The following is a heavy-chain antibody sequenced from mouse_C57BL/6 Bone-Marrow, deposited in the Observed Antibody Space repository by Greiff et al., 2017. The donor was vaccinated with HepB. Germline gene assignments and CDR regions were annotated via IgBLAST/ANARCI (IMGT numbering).Heavy chain of an antibody. V-gene: IGHV5-17*01. CDR2: ISSGSSTI. J-gene: IGHJ3*01. CDR1: GFTFSDYG. D-gene: IGHD2-10*01. CDR3: ARPASYYPAWFAY. Sequence: EVKVVESGGGLVKPGGSLKLSCAASGFTFSDYGMHWVRQAPEKGLEWVAYISSGSSTIYYADTVKGRFTISRDNAKNTLFLQMTSLRSEDTAMYYCARPASYYPAWFAYWGQGTLVTVSA.